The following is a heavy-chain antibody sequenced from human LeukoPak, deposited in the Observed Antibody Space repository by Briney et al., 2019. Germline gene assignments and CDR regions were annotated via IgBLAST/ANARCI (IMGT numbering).Heavy chain of an antibody. Sequence: SETLSLTCTVAGGSISCYYWSWIRQPPGKGLEWIGYIYYSGSTNYNPSLKSRVTISVDTSKQQFSLKLSSVTAADTAVYYCARGVFGVAMNFDYWGQGTLVTVSS. V-gene: IGHV4-59*01. J-gene: IGHJ4*02. CDR2: IYYSGST. CDR1: GGSISCYY. D-gene: IGHD3-3*01. CDR3: ARGVFGVAMNFDY.